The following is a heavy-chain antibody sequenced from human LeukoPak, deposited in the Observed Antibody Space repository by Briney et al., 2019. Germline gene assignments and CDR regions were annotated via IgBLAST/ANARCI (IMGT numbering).Heavy chain of an antibody. V-gene: IGHV3-33*01. CDR1: GFTFRRYG. Sequence: RGSLRHSCAASGFTFRRYGRHWVRQAPDKGLEGVAVIWYDGSNIQYGDSVKGRFTISRDNFENTLYLQMNNLRAEDTAVYYCVRPPVTGGSGTFYFDYWGQGALVTVSS. CDR2: IWYDGSNI. D-gene: IGHD2-8*02. J-gene: IGHJ4*02. CDR3: VRPPVTGGSGTFYFDY.